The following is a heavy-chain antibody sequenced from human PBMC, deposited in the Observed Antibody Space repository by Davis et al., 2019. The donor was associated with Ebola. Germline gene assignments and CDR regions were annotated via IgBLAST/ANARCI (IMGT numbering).Heavy chain of an antibody. CDR2: IYYSGST. CDR3: ARATFWSGYYYIDY. V-gene: IGHV4-59*01. D-gene: IGHD3-3*01. J-gene: IGHJ4*02. Sequence: SETLSLTCTVSGGSISSYYWSWIRQPPGKGLEWIGYIYYSGSTNYNPSLKSRVTIPVDTSKNQFSLKLSSVTAADTAVYYCARATFWSGYYYIDYWGQGTLVTVSS. CDR1: GGSISSYY.